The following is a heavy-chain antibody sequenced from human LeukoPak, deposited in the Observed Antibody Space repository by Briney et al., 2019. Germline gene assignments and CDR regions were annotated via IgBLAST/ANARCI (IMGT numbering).Heavy chain of an antibody. V-gene: IGHV4-59*01. Sequence: SETLSLTCTVSGGSISSYYWSWIRQPPGKGLEWIGYIYYSGSTNYNPSLKSRVTISVDTSKNQFFLKLSSVTAADTAVYYCARVVRYYYGSGSYGPLYYFDYWGQGTLVTVSS. CDR3: ARVVRYYYGSGSYGPLYYFDY. CDR1: GGSISSYY. CDR2: IYYSGST. D-gene: IGHD3-10*01. J-gene: IGHJ4*02.